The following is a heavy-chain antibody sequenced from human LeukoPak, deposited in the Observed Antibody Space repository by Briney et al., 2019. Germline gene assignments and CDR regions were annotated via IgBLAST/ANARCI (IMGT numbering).Heavy chain of an antibody. J-gene: IGHJ4*02. CDR2: ISDSGGST. CDR1: GFTFRRYS. Sequence: GGSLRLSCAASGFTFRRYSMSWVRQAPGKGLEWVSVISDSGGSTYYADSVKGRFTISRDNSKNTLYLQMNSLRAEDTAVYYCARAAMVRGVDYFDYWGQGTLVTVSS. D-gene: IGHD3-10*01. V-gene: IGHV3-23*01. CDR3: ARAAMVRGVDYFDY.